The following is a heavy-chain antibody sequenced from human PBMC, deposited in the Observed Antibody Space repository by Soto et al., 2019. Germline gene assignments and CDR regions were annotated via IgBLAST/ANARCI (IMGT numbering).Heavy chain of an antibody. CDR3: ARGVATVVTSYFDY. CDR2: INHSGST. Sequence: QVQLQQWGAGLLKPSETLSLTCAVYGGSFSGYYWSWIRQPPGKGLEWIGEINHSGSTNYNPSLKSRVTIPVNTXXNQFSLKLSSVTAADTAVYYCARGVATVVTSYFDYWGQGTLVTVSS. D-gene: IGHD5-12*01. V-gene: IGHV4-34*01. J-gene: IGHJ4*02. CDR1: GGSFSGYY.